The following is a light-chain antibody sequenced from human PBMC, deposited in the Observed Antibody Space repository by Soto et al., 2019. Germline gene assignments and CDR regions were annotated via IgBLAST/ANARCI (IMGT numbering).Light chain of an antibody. V-gene: IGKV1-39*01. CDR1: QSISRY. CDR3: QQSYGTPIT. Sequence: DIQMAESASCVSACVGGRVTITCRASQSISRYLNWYQQKPGKAPNLLIYVASSLQSEVPSRFSGSGSGTDFTLTMTSLQPDEFATYYCQQSYGTPITFGQGTRLEIK. CDR2: VAS. J-gene: IGKJ5*01.